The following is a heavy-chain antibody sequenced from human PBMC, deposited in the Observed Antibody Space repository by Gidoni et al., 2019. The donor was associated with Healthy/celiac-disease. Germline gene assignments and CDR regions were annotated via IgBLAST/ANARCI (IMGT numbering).Heavy chain of an antibody. V-gene: IGHV1-2*02. CDR2: INPNSGGT. CDR3: ARDAYDILTGYYPIDY. D-gene: IGHD3-9*01. J-gene: IGHJ4*02. Sequence: QVQLVPSGAEVKKPGASVKVSCTASGYTFTGYYMHWVRQAPGQGLEWMGWINPNSGGTNYAQKFQGRVTMTRDTSISTAYMELSRLRSDDTAVYYCARDAYDILTGYYPIDYWGQGTLVTVSS. CDR1: GYTFTGYY.